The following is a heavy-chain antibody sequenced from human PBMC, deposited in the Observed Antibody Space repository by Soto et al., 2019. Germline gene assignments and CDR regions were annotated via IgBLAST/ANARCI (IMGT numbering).Heavy chain of an antibody. CDR2: ISGSGGST. D-gene: IGHD1-7*01. CDR3: AKDGLVTGTTLYYYYMDV. Sequence: GGSLRLSCAASGFTFSSYAMSWVRQAPGKGLEWVSAISGSGGSTYYADSVKGRFTISRDNSKNTLYLQMNSLRAEDTAVYYCAKDGLVTGTTLYYYYMDVWGKGTTVTVSS. V-gene: IGHV3-23*01. J-gene: IGHJ6*03. CDR1: GFTFSSYA.